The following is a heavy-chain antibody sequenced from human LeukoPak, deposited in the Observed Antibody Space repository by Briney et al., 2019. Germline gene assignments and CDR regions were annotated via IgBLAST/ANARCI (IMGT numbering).Heavy chain of an antibody. CDR3: ARVNWNDHMRHNWFDP. Sequence: PSETLSLTCAVYVGSFSGYYWTWIRQSPGKALEWIGEINDSGRINYNPSLKSRVTISVDTSKNQFSLKLSSVTAADTAVYYCARVNWNDHMRHNWFDPWGQGTLVTVSS. CDR2: INDSGRI. CDR1: VGSFSGYY. D-gene: IGHD1-1*01. J-gene: IGHJ5*02. V-gene: IGHV4-34*01.